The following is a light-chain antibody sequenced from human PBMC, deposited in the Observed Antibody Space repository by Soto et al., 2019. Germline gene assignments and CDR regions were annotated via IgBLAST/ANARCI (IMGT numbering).Light chain of an antibody. CDR1: SSDIGAYNY. CDR3: CSYAGAYIYV. CDR2: DVS. Sequence: QSVLTQPRSVSGSPGQSVTISCTGTSSDIGAYNYVSRYQQHPGKVPKLMLYDVSKRPSGVPDRFSGSKSGNTASLTISGLQADDEADYYCCSYAGAYIYVFATGTKVTVL. V-gene: IGLV2-11*01. J-gene: IGLJ1*01.